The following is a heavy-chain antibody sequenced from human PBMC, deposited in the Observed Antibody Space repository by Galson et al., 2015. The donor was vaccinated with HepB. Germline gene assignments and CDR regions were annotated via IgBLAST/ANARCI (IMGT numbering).Heavy chain of an antibody. CDR1: GYTFTSYG. V-gene: IGHV1-18*04. Sequence: SVKVSCKASGYTFTSYGISWVRQAPGQGLEWMGWISAYNGNTNYAQKLQGRVTMTTDTSTSTAYMELRSLRSDDTAVYYCATGYCSSTSCYGSIFDYWGQGTLVTVSS. CDR2: ISAYNGNT. D-gene: IGHD2-2*01. CDR3: ATGYCSSTSCYGSIFDY. J-gene: IGHJ4*02.